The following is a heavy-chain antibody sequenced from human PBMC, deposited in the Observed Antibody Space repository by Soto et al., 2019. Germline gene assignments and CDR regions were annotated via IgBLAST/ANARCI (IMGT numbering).Heavy chain of an antibody. V-gene: IGHV4-31*03. CDR2: IYYSGST. Sequence: QVQLQESGPGLVKPSQTLSLTCTVSGGSISSGGYYWSWIRQHPGKGLEWIGYIYYSGSTYYNPSRHSRDTISVDTSKNQFSRKLSSVTAADTAVYYCAGIYSGSPGGTLRYWGQGTLVTVSS. D-gene: IGHD1-26*01. J-gene: IGHJ4*02. CDR3: AGIYSGSPGGTLRY. CDR1: GGSISSGGYY.